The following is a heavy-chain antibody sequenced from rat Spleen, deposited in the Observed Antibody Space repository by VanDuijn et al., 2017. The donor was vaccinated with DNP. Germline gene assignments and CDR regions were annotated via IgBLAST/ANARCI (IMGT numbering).Heavy chain of an antibody. CDR2: IGSDAYAP. Sequence: EVQLVETGGGLVQPGRSLKLSCVASGFTFSTYWMFWVRQAPTKGLEWVAYIGSDAYAPYYGDSVKGRFTISRDNAKSTLYLQMNSLRSEDMATYYCVRWNSGHFDYWGQGVMVTVSS. D-gene: IGHD4-3*01. CDR3: VRWNSGHFDY. CDR1: GFTFSTYW. V-gene: IGHV5-22*01. J-gene: IGHJ2*01.